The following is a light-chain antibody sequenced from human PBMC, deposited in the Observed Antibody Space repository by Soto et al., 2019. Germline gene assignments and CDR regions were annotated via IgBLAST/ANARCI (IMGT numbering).Light chain of an antibody. Sequence: DIVLTQSPATLSLSPGERATLSCRASQSVSSYLAWYQQKPGQAPRLLIYDTSKRATGIPARVSGSGSGKDYTLTISSLEPEDLAVYYCQQRTNWPRSFTFGPGTKVDI. CDR1: QSVSSY. CDR2: DTS. CDR3: QQRTNWPRSFT. V-gene: IGKV3-11*01. J-gene: IGKJ3*01.